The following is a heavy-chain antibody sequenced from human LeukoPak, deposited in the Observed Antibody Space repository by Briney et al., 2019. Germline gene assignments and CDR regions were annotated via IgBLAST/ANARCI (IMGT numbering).Heavy chain of an antibody. CDR3: ARSRSGYHFDY. CDR1: RSTFNKYW. J-gene: IGHJ4*02. CDR2: INIDGSSI. Sequence: GGSLRLSCTASRSTFNKYWMHWVRQAPGKGLVWVSRINIDGSSISYADSVKGRFTVSRDNAKNSLSLQMNSLIAEDTAVYYCARSRSGYHFDYWGQGTLVTVSS. D-gene: IGHD5-12*01. V-gene: IGHV3-74*01.